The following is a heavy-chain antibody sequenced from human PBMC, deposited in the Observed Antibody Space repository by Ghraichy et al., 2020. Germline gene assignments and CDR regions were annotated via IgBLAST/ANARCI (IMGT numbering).Heavy chain of an antibody. J-gene: IGHJ6*02. CDR3: ARVGVIYRNAMDV. Sequence: GGSLRLSCSASGFTFGYYVMNWVRQAPGKGLEWVALIWHDGDNEYYADSVKGRFTISRDNPKNTMYLQMNSLRAEDTAVYYCARVGVIYRNAMDVWGQGTTVTVSS. CDR1: GFTFGYYV. CDR2: IWHDGDNE. D-gene: IGHD3-16*02. V-gene: IGHV3-33*01.